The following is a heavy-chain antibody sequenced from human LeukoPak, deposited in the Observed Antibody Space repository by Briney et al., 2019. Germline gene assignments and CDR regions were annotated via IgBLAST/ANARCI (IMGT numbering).Heavy chain of an antibody. CDR2: INTNTGNP. CDR3: AIAPTHYDFWSGYGFWFDP. J-gene: IGHJ5*02. V-gene: IGHV7-4-1*02. Sequence: ASVKVSCKASGYTFSSNYMHWVRQAPGQGLEWMGWINTNTGNPTYAQGFTGRFVFSLDTSVSTAYLQISSLKAEDTAVYYCAIAPTHYDFWSGYGFWFDPWGQGTLVTVSS. CDR1: GYTFSSNY. D-gene: IGHD3-3*01.